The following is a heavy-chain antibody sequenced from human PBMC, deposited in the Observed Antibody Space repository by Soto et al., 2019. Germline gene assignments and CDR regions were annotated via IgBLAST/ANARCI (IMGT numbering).Heavy chain of an antibody. J-gene: IGHJ6*03. Sequence: GGSLRLSCAASGFTFSSYGIHWVRQAPGKGLEWVAVIRYDGSNKYYADSVKGRFTISRDNSKNTLYLQMNSLRAEDTAVYYCARGDYGDSENYYYYYYMDVWGKGTTVTVSS. V-gene: IGHV3-33*01. CDR1: GFTFSSYG. CDR2: IRYDGSNK. CDR3: ARGDYGDSENYYYYYYMDV. D-gene: IGHD4-17*01.